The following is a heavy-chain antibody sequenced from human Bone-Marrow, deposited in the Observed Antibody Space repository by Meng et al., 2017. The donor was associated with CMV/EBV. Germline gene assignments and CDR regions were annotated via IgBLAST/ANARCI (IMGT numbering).Heavy chain of an antibody. V-gene: IGHV3-30-3*01. Sequence: GGSLRLSCAASGLTFSSYAMYWVRQAPGKGPEWVAVISYDGSKKDYADSVKGRFTISRDNSQNTLFLQMNSLRAEDTAVYYCAREGYCSSTSCLNWFDPWGQGTLVTVSS. CDR3: AREGYCSSTSCLNWFDP. D-gene: IGHD2-2*01. CDR2: ISYDGSKK. CDR1: GLTFSSYA. J-gene: IGHJ5*02.